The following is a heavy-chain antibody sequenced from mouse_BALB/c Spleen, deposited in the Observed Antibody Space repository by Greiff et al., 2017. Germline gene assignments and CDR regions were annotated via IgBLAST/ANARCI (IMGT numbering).Heavy chain of an antibody. CDR2: ISSGGSYT. CDR3: ARQEGDRYFDY. J-gene: IGHJ2*01. CDR1: GFTFSSYG. Sequence: EVKLVESGGDLVKPGGSLKLSCAASGFTFSSYGMSWVRQTPDKRLEWVATISSGGSYTYYPDSVKGRFTISRDNAKNTLYLQMSSLKSEDTAMYYCARQEGDRYFDYWGQGTTLTVSS. D-gene: IGHD3-3*01. V-gene: IGHV5-6*01.